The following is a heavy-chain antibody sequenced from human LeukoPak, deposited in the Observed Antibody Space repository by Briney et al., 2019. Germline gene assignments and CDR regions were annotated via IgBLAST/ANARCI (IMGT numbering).Heavy chain of an antibody. J-gene: IGHJ4*02. CDR1: GFTFSSYA. V-gene: IGHV3-30*18. CDR2: IIYDGSNK. CDR3: AKDVAVAGVRSEHFDY. D-gene: IGHD6-19*01. Sequence: GVPLRLSCAASGFTFSSYAVHWVRQAPGKGLEWVGVIIYDGSNKYYADSVKGRFTMYRDNSKNTLYLQMNSLSAEDTAVYYCAKDVAVAGVRSEHFDYWGQGTLVTVSS.